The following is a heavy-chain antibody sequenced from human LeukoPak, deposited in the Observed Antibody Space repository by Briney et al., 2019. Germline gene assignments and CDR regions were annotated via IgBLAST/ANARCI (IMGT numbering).Heavy chain of an antibody. J-gene: IGHJ4*02. CDR3: TSANYGPAY. CDR2: VNQDGSGK. V-gene: IGHV3-7*01. Sequence: PGGSLRLSCAASGFTFSSAWMSWVRQAPGKGLEWVANVNQDGSGKYYVDSVKGRFTISKDNAKSSLYLQMNSLRAEDTAVYYCTSANYGPAYWGQGTLVTVTS. D-gene: IGHD5-24*01. CDR1: GFTFSSAW.